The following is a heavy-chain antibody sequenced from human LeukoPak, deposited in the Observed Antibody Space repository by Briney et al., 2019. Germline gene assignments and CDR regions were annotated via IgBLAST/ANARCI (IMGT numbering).Heavy chain of an antibody. J-gene: IGHJ6*02. D-gene: IGHD1/OR15-1a*01. V-gene: IGHV4-59*04. CDR2: IHNGGST. CDR1: GFTFSSYS. CDR3: ARSNCLASTCNNFYGMDV. Sequence: PGGSLRLSCAASGFTFSSYSMNWVRQPPGNGLEWIGNIHNGGSTYYNPSLESRVTMSVDTSKNQVSLRLTSVTAADTAVYYCARSNCLASTCNNFYGMDVWGQGTTVTVSS.